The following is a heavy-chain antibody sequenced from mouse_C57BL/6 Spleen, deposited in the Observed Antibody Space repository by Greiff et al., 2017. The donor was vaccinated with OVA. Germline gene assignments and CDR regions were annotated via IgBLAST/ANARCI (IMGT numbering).Heavy chain of an antibody. J-gene: IGHJ3*01. CDR1: GYAFSSYW. Sequence: VQLQQSGAELVKPGASVKISCKASGYAFSSYWMNWVKQRPGKGLEWIGQLYPGDGDTNYNGKFKGKATLTADKSSSPAYMQLSSLTSEDSAFYFCARAAQATSPWFAYWGQGTLVTVSA. CDR3: ARAAQATSPWFAY. CDR2: LYPGDGDT. D-gene: IGHD3-2*02. V-gene: IGHV1-80*01.